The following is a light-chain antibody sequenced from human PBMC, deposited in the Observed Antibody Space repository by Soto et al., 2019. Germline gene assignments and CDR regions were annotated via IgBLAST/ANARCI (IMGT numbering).Light chain of an antibody. CDR3: QQYNSYSIT. CDR2: DAS. CDR1: QTISSW. Sequence: DIQMTQSASTLSGSVGDRVTITCRASQTISSWLAWYQQKPGKAPKLLIYDASSLESGVPSRFSGSGSGTEITLTISSLQPDDFATYCCQQYNSYSITFGQGTRLEIK. J-gene: IGKJ5*01. V-gene: IGKV1-5*01.